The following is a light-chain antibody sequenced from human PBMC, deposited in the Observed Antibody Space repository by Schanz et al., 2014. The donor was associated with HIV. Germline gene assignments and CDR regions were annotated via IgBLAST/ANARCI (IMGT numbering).Light chain of an antibody. V-gene: IGKV1-39*01. CDR1: QAITKH. J-gene: IGKJ3*01. Sequence: DVYLTKSPSSLSASPGDRVTVTCRSGQAITKHLNWYHQKPGKAPRLLVSAATHTLRGVPSRFTGAGSGTVFTLTINGLQAEDSGTYYCQQSFSRLLTFGPGTTVDVK. CDR3: QQSFSRLLT. CDR2: AAT.